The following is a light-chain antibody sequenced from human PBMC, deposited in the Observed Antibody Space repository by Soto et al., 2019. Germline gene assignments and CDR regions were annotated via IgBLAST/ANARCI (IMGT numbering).Light chain of an antibody. Sequence: DIQMTQSPSSQSASVGDRVTITCRARQSINSYLNWYQQKPGKAPTLLIYAASSLQSAVPPRFSGSRTDTDFTPTITSLQTDDFANYDCQPNFSTPRTFGQGTRVDI. CDR1: QSINSY. V-gene: IGKV1-39*01. CDR3: QPNFSTPRT. J-gene: IGKJ1*01. CDR2: AAS.